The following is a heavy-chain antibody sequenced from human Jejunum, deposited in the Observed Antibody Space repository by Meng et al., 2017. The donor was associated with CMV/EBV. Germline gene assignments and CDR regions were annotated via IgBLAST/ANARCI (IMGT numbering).Heavy chain of an antibody. Sequence: GGSVSSGRYYWSWIRHPAGKGLEWIGYISNSGNTYYNLSLKSRLTISLDTSKNQFSLKLNSVTAADTAVYYCAREVQSSGDNTFSFDIWGQGTLVTVSS. V-gene: IGHV4-31*02. CDR2: ISNSGNT. CDR3: AREVQSSGDNTFSFDI. CDR1: GGSVSSGRYY. D-gene: IGHD3/OR15-3a*01. J-gene: IGHJ4*02.